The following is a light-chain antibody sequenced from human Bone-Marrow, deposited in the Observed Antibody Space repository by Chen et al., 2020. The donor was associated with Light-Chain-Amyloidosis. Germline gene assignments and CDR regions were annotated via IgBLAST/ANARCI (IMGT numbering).Light chain of an antibody. CDR1: QTISSNY. Sequence: EIVLMQSPGTMSLFPGEGANLSCRASQTISSNYLTWYQQKFGQAPRLLIYGSSSRANGIPDRFTGSGSGTDFTLTINRLEPEDFAMYYCQQYGTSPLTFGGGTKVEIK. V-gene: IGKV3-20*01. CDR2: GSS. CDR3: QQYGTSPLT. J-gene: IGKJ4*01.